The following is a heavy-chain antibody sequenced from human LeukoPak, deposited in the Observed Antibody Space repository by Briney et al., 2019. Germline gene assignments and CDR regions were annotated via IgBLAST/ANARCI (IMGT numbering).Heavy chain of an antibody. J-gene: IGHJ5*02. V-gene: IGHV1-69*13. D-gene: IGHD2-2*01. Sequence: ASVKVSCKASGYTFTSYGISWVRQAPGQGLEWMGGIIPIFGTANYAQKFQGRVTITADESTSTAYMELTSLRSEDTAMYYCARVRMGNQLLFGFDPWGQGTLVTVSS. CDR2: IIPIFGTA. CDR1: GYTFTSYG. CDR3: ARVRMGNQLLFGFDP.